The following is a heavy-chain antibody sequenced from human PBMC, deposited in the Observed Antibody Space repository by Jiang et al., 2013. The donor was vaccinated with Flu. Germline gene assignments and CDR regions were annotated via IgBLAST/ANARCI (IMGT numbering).Heavy chain of an antibody. Sequence: PGESLRISCKGSGYSFTGYWITWVRQMPGKGLEWMGRIDPSDSYTNYSPSFQGHVTISADKSISTAYLQWSSLKASDTAMYYCALRPARDFDYWGQGTLVTVSS. J-gene: IGHJ4*02. V-gene: IGHV5-10-1*01. D-gene: IGHD6-6*01. CDR1: GYSFTGYW. CDR3: ALRPARDFDY. CDR2: IDPSDSYT.